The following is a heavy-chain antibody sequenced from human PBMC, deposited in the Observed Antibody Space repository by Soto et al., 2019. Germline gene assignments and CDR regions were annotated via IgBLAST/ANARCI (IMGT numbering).Heavy chain of an antibody. Sequence: SETLSLTCTVSGGSISSYYWSWIRQPPGKGLEWIGYIYYSGSTNYNPSLKSRVTISVDTSKNQFSLKLSSVTAADTAVYYCARYKRYCSGGSCYGGVDPWGQGTLVTVSS. D-gene: IGHD2-15*01. CDR3: ARYKRYCSGGSCYGGVDP. CDR1: GGSISSYY. V-gene: IGHV4-59*08. J-gene: IGHJ5*02. CDR2: IYYSGST.